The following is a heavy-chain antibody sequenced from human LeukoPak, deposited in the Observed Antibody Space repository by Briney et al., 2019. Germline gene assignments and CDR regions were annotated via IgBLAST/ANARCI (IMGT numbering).Heavy chain of an antibody. CDR2: IKQDGGEK. Sequence: PGGSLRLSCAASGFTFSNYWMNWVRQAPGKGLEWVANIKQDGGEKSYVDSVKGRFTISRDNAKNSLHLQMNSLRAEDTAVYYCAGVVPAAMWNDYWGQGALVTVSS. D-gene: IGHD2-2*01. J-gene: IGHJ4*02. V-gene: IGHV3-7*03. CDR3: AGVVPAAMWNDY. CDR1: GFTFSNYW.